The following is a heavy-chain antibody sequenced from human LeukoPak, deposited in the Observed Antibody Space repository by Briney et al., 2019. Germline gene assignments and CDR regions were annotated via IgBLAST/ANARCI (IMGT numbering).Heavy chain of an antibody. V-gene: IGHV4-39*01. CDR1: GGSISSSSYY. CDR2: IYYSGST. CDR3: ARRPRMVGPVGWFDP. J-gene: IGHJ5*02. D-gene: IGHD1-26*01. Sequence: SETLSLTCTVSGGSISSSSYYWGWIRQPPGKVLEWIGSIYYSGSTYYNPALKSRVTISVDTSKNQFSLKLSSVTAADTAVYYCARRPRMVGPVGWFDPWGQGTLVTVSS.